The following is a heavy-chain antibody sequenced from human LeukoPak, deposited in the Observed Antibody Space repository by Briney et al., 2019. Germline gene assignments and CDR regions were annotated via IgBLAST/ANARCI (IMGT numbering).Heavy chain of an antibody. CDR3: ARETGYSYGYTGHYMDV. J-gene: IGHJ6*03. CDR1: GFTFSSYA. Sequence: PGGSLRLSCAASGFTFSSYAMSWVRQAPGKGLEWVSAISGSGGSTYYADSVKGRFTISRDNAKNSLYLQMNSLRAEDTAVYYCARETGYSYGYTGHYMDVWGKGTTVTVSS. CDR2: ISGSGGST. D-gene: IGHD5-18*01. V-gene: IGHV3-23*01.